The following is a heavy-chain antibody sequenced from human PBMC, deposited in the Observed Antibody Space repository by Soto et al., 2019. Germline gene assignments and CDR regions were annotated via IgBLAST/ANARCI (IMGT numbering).Heavy chain of an antibody. D-gene: IGHD3-22*01. J-gene: IGHJ4*02. CDR1: GFTFSSYW. V-gene: IGHV3-7*05. Sequence: EVQLVESGGGLVQPGGSLRLSCAASGFTFSSYWMSWVRQAPGKGLEWVANIKQDGSEKYYVDSVKGRFTISRDNAKNSLYLQMNSLRAEDTAVYYCARVNDYYDSSGRNFDYWGQGPLVTVCS. CDR3: ARVNDYYDSSGRNFDY. CDR2: IKQDGSEK.